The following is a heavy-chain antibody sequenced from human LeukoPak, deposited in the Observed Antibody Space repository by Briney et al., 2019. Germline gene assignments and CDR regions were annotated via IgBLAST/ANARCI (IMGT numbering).Heavy chain of an antibody. V-gene: IGHV4-61*02. CDR2: IYTSGST. CDR3: AREYGGKGAFDI. D-gene: IGHD4/OR15-4a*01. J-gene: IGHJ3*02. Sequence: PSETLSLTCTVSGGSISSGSYYWSWIRQPAGKGLEWIGRIYTSGSTNYNPSLKSRVTMSVDTSKNQFSLKLSSVTAADTAVYYCAREYGGKGAFDIWGQRTMVTVSS. CDR1: GGSISSGSYY.